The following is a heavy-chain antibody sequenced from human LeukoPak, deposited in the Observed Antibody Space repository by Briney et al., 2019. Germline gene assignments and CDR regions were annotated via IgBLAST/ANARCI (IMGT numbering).Heavy chain of an antibody. CDR2: IVYTGTA. Sequence: SETLSLTCSVSGASISISNYFWAWIRQPPGKGLEWLGSIVYTGTAYYNPSRGSPCAMSVAPSKTHFTLKLPSVMAADTAMYFCASVVYGGDNVYYFNYWGQGTLVTVSS. CDR1: GASISISNYF. CDR3: ASVVYGGDNVYYFNY. D-gene: IGHD4-23*01. V-gene: IGHV4-39*06. J-gene: IGHJ4*02.